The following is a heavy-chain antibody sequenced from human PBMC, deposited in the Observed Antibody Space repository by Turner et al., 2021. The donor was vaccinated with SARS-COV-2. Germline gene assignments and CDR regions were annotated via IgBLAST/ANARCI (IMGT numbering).Heavy chain of an antibody. CDR1: GFPFTTYE. CDR3: ARVYSSSSGKGVDY. D-gene: IGHD6-13*01. J-gene: IGHJ4*02. V-gene: IGHV3-48*03. Sequence: EVQLVESGGGLVQPGGSLRLSCAAFGFPFTTYEMNWVRQAPGKGLEWVSYISSSASTIYYADSVKGRFTISRDNAKNSLYLQMNSLRAEDTALYYCARVYSSSSGKGVDYWGQGTLVTVSS. CDR2: ISSSASTI.